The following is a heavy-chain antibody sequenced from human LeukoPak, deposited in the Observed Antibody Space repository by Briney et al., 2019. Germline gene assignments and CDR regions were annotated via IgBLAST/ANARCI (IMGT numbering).Heavy chain of an antibody. J-gene: IGHJ6*02. CDR3: ARDFDVYGMDV. CDR2: INPNSGGT. Sequence: ASVKVSCKASGYTFTSYDINWVRQATGQGLEWMGWINPNSGGTNYAQKFQGWVTMTRDTSISTAYMELSRLRSDDTAVYYCARDFDVYGMDVWGQGTTVTVSS. CDR1: GYTFTSYD. V-gene: IGHV1-2*04. D-gene: IGHD3-9*01.